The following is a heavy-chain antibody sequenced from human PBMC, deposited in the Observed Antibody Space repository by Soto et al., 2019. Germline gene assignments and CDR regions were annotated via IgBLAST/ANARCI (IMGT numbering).Heavy chain of an antibody. V-gene: IGHV4-31*03. J-gene: IGHJ4*01. D-gene: IGHD3-10*01. Sequence: PSETLSLTCTVSGVSINNHPYFWGWIRQHPEKGLEWIGYIYSSGTTYFNPSLLSRVGMSLDTSGNRFSLRLTSVIAADQAVYYSARGADYGHTVREYYFDFWGQGALVTVSS. CDR1: GVSINNHPYF. CDR2: IYSSGTT. CDR3: ARGADYGHTVREYYFDF.